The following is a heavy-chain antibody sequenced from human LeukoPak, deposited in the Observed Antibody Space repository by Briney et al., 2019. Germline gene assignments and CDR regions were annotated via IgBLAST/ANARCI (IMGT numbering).Heavy chain of an antibody. V-gene: IGHV1-69*05. CDR3: SAAVRMATPRAFDY. D-gene: IGHD5-24*01. J-gene: IGHJ4*02. CDR2: IIPIFGTA. Sequence: SVKVSCKAPGGTFSSYAISWVRQAPGQGLEWMGGIIPIFGTANYAQKFQGRVTITTDESTSTAYMELSSLRSEDTAVYYCSAAVRMATPRAFDYWGQGTLVTVSS. CDR1: GGTFSSYA.